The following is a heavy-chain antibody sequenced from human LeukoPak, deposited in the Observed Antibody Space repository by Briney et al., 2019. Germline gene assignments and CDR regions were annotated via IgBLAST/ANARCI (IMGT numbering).Heavy chain of an antibody. CDR3: ARDPGTRYDFWSGSNWFDP. CDR1: GFTFSSYS. V-gene: IGHV3-48*01. J-gene: IGHJ5*02. Sequence: GGSLRLSCAASGFTFSSYSMNWVRQAPGKGLEWVSYISSSSSTIYYADSVKGRFTISRDNAKNSLYLQMNSLRAEDTAVYYCARDPGTRYDFWSGSNWFDPWGQGTLVTVSS. D-gene: IGHD3-3*01. CDR2: ISSSSSTI.